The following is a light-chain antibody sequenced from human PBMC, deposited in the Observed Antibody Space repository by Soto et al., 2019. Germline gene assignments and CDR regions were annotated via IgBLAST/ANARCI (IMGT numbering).Light chain of an antibody. J-gene: IGKJ1*01. V-gene: IGKV3-20*01. Sequence: EIVLTQSPGTLSLSQGERATLSCRASQSDSNNHLAWYQQKPGQAPRLLTYGASSRATGIPDTFSGSGSGTDFTLTISRLETEDFAVYYCQQYGSSGTVGQGTKVDIK. CDR1: QSDSNNH. CDR2: GAS. CDR3: QQYGSSGT.